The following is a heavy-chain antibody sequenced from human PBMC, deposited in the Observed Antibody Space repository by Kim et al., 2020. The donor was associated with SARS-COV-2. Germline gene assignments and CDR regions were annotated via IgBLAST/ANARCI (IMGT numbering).Heavy chain of an antibody. Sequence: GKGLEWMGRIDPSDSYTTYSPSFQGHVTISADKSISTAYLQWSSLKASDTAMYYCARQGLELGLQDYWGQGTLVTVSS. V-gene: IGHV5-10-1*01. CDR2: IDPSDSYT. J-gene: IGHJ4*02. D-gene: IGHD1-7*01. CDR3: ARQGLELGLQDY.